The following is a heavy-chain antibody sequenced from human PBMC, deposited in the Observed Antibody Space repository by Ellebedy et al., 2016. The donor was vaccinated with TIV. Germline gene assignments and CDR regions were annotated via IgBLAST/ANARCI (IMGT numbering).Heavy chain of an antibody. J-gene: IGHJ4*02. D-gene: IGHD3-10*01. CDR2: ISYSGST. Sequence: MPSETLSLTCTVSGGSISSGGYYWSWIRQHPGKGLEWIGYISYSGSTYYNPSLKSRVTISVDTSKQQFSLKLSSVTAADTAVYYCASRYYYGSWSYWPPGFDYWGQGTLVTVSS. CDR3: ASRYYYGSWSYWPPGFDY. CDR1: GGSISSGGYY. V-gene: IGHV4-31*03.